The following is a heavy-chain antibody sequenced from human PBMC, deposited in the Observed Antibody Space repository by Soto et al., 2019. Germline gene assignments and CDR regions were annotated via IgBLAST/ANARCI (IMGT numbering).Heavy chain of an antibody. V-gene: IGHV4-31*03. D-gene: IGHD6-6*01. CDR1: GGSISSGGYY. Sequence: QVQLQESGPGLVKASQTLSLTCTVSGGSISSGGYYWSWIRQHPGKGLEWIGYIYYNGNTYYNPSLKSRITISVATSNYQFSLKLPSVTAADPAVYYCAGVSSKSWFDTWGQGTLVTVSS. CDR3: AGVSSKSWFDT. J-gene: IGHJ5*02. CDR2: IYYNGNT.